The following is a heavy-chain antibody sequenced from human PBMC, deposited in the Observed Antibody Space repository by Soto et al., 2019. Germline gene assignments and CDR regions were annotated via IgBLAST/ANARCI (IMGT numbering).Heavy chain of an antibody. CDR2: IEPSGGSK. J-gene: IGHJ4*02. CDR1: GYTFTNYY. V-gene: IGHV1-46*01. CDR3: ARGYDSSGYYWSPLDY. Sequence: ASVKVSCKASGYTFTNYYMHWVRQAPGQGLEWMGIIEPSGGSKGYAQKFQGRVTMTRDTSTSTVYMDLSSLIFEDTAVYYCARGYDSSGYYWSPLDYWGRRTLVTVSS. D-gene: IGHD3-22*01.